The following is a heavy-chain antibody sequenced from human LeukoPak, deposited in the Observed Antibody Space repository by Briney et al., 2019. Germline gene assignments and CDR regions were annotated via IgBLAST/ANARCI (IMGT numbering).Heavy chain of an antibody. D-gene: IGHD6-19*01. CDR1: GFTFSTYW. J-gene: IGHJ4*02. Sequence: AGGSLRLSCAASGFTFSTYWMSWVRQAPGKGLEWVANIKQDGSEKYYVDSVKGRFTISRDNSKNTLYLQMNSLRAEDTAVYYCAKASRSFSSGWYSPDYWGQGTLVTVSS. CDR2: IKQDGSEK. CDR3: AKASRSFSSGWYSPDY. V-gene: IGHV3-7*03.